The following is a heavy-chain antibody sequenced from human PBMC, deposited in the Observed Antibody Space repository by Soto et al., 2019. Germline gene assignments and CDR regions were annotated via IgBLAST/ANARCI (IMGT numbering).Heavy chain of an antibody. Sequence: SVKVSCKASGDTFSTYSISWVRQAPGQGLEWLGGIIPILGTPSYAQRFQGRVTITADKSTSTACMGLSSLRSEDTAVYYCARERSRYDRSGYYRPDYWGQGTLVTVSS. J-gene: IGHJ4*02. CDR2: IIPILGTP. CDR1: GDTFSTYS. CDR3: ARERSRYDRSGYYRPDY. V-gene: IGHV1-69*08. D-gene: IGHD3-22*01.